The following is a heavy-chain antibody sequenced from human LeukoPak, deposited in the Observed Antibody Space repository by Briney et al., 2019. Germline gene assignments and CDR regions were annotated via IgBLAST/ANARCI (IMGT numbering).Heavy chain of an antibody. V-gene: IGHV4-39*01. CDR1: GGSVGSSSYY. D-gene: IGHD5-24*01. CDR3: ARHGRMATINQSY. Sequence: PSETLSLTCTVSGGSVGSSSYYWGWLRQPPGKGLEWIGSIYDSGSTYYNPSLKSRVTISVDTSKNQFSLKLSSVTAADTAVYYCARHGRMATINQSYWGQGALVTVSS. CDR2: IYDSGST. J-gene: IGHJ4*02.